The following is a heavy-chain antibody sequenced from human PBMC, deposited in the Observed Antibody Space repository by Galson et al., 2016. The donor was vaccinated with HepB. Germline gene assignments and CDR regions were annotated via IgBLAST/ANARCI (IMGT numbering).Heavy chain of an antibody. J-gene: IGHJ4*02. CDR2: ISTYNGDT. Sequence: SVKVSCKASGYTLTTYGITWVRQAPGQGLGWVGWISTYNGDTNHAQKLQGRVTLTTDRSTNTAYMEVRSLESDDTAVYYCARDRDRSLDYWGQGTLVTVSS. D-gene: IGHD5-24*01. CDR1: GYTLTTYG. V-gene: IGHV1-18*04. CDR3: ARDRDRSLDY.